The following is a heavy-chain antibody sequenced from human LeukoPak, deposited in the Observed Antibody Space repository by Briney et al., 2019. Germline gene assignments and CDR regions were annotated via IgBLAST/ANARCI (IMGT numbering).Heavy chain of an antibody. CDR2: ISSSSSYI. V-gene: IGHV3-21*01. CDR3: ARSGSSWYYWFDP. D-gene: IGHD6-13*01. J-gene: IGHJ5*02. Sequence: GGSLRLSCAASGFTFRSYEMNGVRQAPGRGVEGGSSISSSSSYIYYADSVKGRFTISRDNAKNSLYLQMNSLRAEHTAVYYCARSGSSWYYWFDPWGQGTLVTVPS. CDR1: GFTFRSYE.